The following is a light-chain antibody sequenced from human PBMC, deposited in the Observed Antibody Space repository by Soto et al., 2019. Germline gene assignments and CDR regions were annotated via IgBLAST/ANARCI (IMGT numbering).Light chain of an antibody. J-gene: IGLJ2*01. CDR2: DVS. Sequence: QSALTQPASVSGSPRQSITISCTGTSSDVGGYNYVSRYQQHPGKAPKLMIYDVSNRPSGGSNRFSGSKSGNTASLTISGLQAEDEADYYCSSYTSSSTLVFGGGTKVTVL. CDR1: SSDVGGYNY. CDR3: SSYTSSSTLV. V-gene: IGLV2-14*01.